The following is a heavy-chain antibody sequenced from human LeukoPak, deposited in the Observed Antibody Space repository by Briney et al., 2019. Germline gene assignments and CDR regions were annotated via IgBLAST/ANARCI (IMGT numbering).Heavy chain of an antibody. J-gene: IGHJ4*02. Sequence: ASVKVSCKASDYTFTRYGISWVRQAPGQGLEWMGWISGYNANTNYVQKFQGRVTMTTDTSTHTAYMELRSLRSDDTAVYYCARVDDRGHYYDSSGPRKLFDYWGQGTLVTVSS. V-gene: IGHV1-18*01. CDR2: ISGYNANT. CDR3: ARVDDRGHYYDSSGPRKLFDY. D-gene: IGHD3-22*01. CDR1: DYTFTRYG.